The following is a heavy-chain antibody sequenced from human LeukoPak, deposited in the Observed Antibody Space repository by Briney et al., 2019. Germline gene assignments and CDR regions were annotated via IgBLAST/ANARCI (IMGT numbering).Heavy chain of an antibody. CDR1: RFTFTNYW. D-gene: IGHD6-6*01. CDR3: ARIGYSSSSLDY. Sequence: GRSLRLSCAASRFTFTNYWMSWVRQAPGKGLEWVANINQDGSVNYYMDSIKGRFTISRDNAKNSLFLQMNSLGADDTAVYYCARIGYSSSSLDYWGQGTLVTVSS. CDR2: INQDGSVN. V-gene: IGHV3-7*01. J-gene: IGHJ4*02.